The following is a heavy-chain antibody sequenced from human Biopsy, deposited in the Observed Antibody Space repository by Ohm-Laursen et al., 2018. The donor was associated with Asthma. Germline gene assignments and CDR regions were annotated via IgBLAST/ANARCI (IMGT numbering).Heavy chain of an antibody. CDR2: VFWSGST. J-gene: IGHJ6*02. D-gene: IGHD4-17*01. V-gene: IGHV4-30-4*01. CDR3: ARVVSYGDIYFGIDV. Sequence: TLSLTCRVSGGYTGSSDHHWAWIRQAPGKGLEWIGFVFWSGSTHYSRSLERRVPISIDTATNEFSMKLWSVTPADTAVYFCARVVSYGDIYFGIDVWGPGNTV. CDR1: GGYTGSSDHH.